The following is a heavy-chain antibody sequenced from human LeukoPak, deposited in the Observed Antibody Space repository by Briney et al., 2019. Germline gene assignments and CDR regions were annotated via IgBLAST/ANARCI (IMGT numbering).Heavy chain of an antibody. D-gene: IGHD3-22*01. CDR1: GFIVSSIH. CDR3: ARDFFHSSDSRPFDY. CDR2: IHNSGNT. J-gene: IGHJ4*02. V-gene: IGHV3-53*01. Sequence: PGGSLRLSCAASGFIVSSIHMSWVRQAPGKGLEWVSVIHNSGNTYYADSVKGRFTISRDSAKNSLYLQMDSLRVEDTAVYYCARDFFHSSDSRPFDYWGQGTLVTVSS.